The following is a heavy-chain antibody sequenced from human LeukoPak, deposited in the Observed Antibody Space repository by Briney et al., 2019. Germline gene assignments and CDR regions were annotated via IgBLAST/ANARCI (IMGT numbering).Heavy chain of an antibody. Sequence: SETLSLTCAVSGGSISSGGYSWSWIRQPPGKGLEWIGYIYHSGSTNYNPSLKSRVTISVDTSKNQFSLKLSSVTAADTAVYYCARGVVWTAPAHYYYYMDVWGKGTTVTVSS. CDR3: ARGVVWTAPAHYYYYMDV. J-gene: IGHJ6*03. CDR2: IYHSGST. D-gene: IGHD2-15*01. CDR1: GGSISSGGYS. V-gene: IGHV4-30-2*01.